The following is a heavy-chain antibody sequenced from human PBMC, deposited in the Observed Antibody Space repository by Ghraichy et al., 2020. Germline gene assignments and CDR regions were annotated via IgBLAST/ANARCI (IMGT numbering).Heavy chain of an antibody. CDR2: NHYSGRT. D-gene: IGHD4-11*01. J-gene: IGHJ6*02. CDR3: ARHSHYYYGMDV. Sequence: SETLSLTCTVSSGSIISSAFYWGWIRQPPGKGLEWIGSNHYSGRTYYNPSLKSRVTVSADTSKNQFSLRLSSVTATDTAVYYCARHSHYYYGMDVWGQGTTVTVSS. CDR1: SGSIISSAFY. V-gene: IGHV4-39*01.